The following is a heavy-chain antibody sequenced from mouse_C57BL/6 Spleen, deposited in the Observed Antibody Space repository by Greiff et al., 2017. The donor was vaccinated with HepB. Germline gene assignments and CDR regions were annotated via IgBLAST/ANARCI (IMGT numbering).Heavy chain of an antibody. J-gene: IGHJ2*01. CDR1: GYTFTSYW. CDR3: AKGHYYGSRDFDY. Sequence: QVHVKQPGAELVMPGASVKLSCKASGYTFTSYWMHWVKQRPGQGLEWIGEIDPSDSYTNYNQKFKGKSTLTVDKSSSTAYMQLSSLTSEDSAVYYCAKGHYYGSRDFDYWGQGTTLTVSS. V-gene: IGHV1-69*01. D-gene: IGHD1-1*01. CDR2: IDPSDSYT.